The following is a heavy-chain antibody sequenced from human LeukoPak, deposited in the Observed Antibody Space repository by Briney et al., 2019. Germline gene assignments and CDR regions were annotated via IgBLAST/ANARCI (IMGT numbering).Heavy chain of an antibody. D-gene: IGHD2-2*01. CDR2: IYYSGST. J-gene: IGHJ4*02. Sequence: SETLSLTCTVSGGSVNSSVYYWGWIRQPPGKGLEWVGSIYYSGSTYYNPSLKSRVTISVDTSKNQFSLKLSSVTAADTAVYYCATDKRLPAAMEDGMGFFDYWGQGTLVTVSS. CDR1: GGSVNSSVYY. V-gene: IGHV4-39*01. CDR3: ATDKRLPAAMEDGMGFFDY.